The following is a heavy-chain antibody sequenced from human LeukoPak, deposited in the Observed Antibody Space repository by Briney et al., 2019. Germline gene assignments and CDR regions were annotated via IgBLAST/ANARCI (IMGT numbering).Heavy chain of an antibody. CDR3: ARARQFVAGGWGGGFDP. J-gene: IGHJ5*02. V-gene: IGHV1-2*04. CDR2: INPNSGGT. D-gene: IGHD3-16*01. Sequence: ASVKVSCKASGYTFTGYYMHWVRQAPGQGLEWMGWINPNSGGTNYAQKFQGWVTMTRDTSISTAYMELSRLRSDDTAVYYCARARQFVAGGWGGGFDPWGQGTLVTVSS. CDR1: GYTFTGYY.